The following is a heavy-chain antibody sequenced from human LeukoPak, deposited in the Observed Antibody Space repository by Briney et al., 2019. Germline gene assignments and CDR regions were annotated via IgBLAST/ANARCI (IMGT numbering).Heavy chain of an antibody. CDR1: GFTFSGNA. D-gene: IGHD3-3*01. J-gene: IGHJ4*02. Sequence: GGSLRLSCAGSGFTFSGNAMHWVRQPPGKGLEWVAAISFDGINEYYADSVKGRFTISRDNSKNTLHLQMNSLRAEDTAVYFCARSDLTTIFGVVDFWGQGTLVAVSS. CDR2: ISFDGINE. V-gene: IGHV3-30*01. CDR3: ARSDLTTIFGVVDF.